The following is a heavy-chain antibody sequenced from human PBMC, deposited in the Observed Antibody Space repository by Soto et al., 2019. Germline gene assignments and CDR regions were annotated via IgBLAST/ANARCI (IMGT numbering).Heavy chain of an antibody. CDR3: ATAEYSSEGTNYWYFDL. V-gene: IGHV1-69*01. CDR1: GGTFSSYA. CDR2: IIPIFGTA. J-gene: IGHJ2*01. D-gene: IGHD6-6*01. Sequence: QVQLVQSGAAVKKPGSSVKVSCKASGGTFSSYAISWVRQAPGQGLEWMGGIIPIFGTANYAQKVKGRVTITADESTSTDYMELSSLRSEDTAVYYCATAEYSSEGTNYWYFDLWCRGTLVTVSS.